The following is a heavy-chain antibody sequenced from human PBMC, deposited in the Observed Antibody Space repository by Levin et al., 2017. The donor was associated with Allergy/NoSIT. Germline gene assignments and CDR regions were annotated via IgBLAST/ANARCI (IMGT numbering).Heavy chain of an antibody. CDR2: IIPIFGTA. Sequence: KISCKASGGTFSSYAISWVRQAPGQGLEWMGGIIPIFGTANYAQKFQGRVTITADESTSTAYMELSSLRSEDTAVYYCARVRLTYSSVPFGGYGMDVWGQGTTVTVSS. CDR1: GGTFSSYA. D-gene: IGHD6-19*01. CDR3: ARVRLTYSSVPFGGYGMDV. V-gene: IGHV1-69*01. J-gene: IGHJ6*02.